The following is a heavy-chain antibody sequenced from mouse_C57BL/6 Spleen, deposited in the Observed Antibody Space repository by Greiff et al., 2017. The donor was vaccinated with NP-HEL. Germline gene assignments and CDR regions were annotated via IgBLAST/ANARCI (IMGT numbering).Heavy chain of an antibody. CDR2: ISDGGSYT. V-gene: IGHV5-4*01. CDR1: GFTFSSYA. Sequence: EVQVVESGGGLVKPGGSLKLSCAASGFTFSSYAMSWVRQTPDKRLEWVATISDGGSYTYYPDNVKGRFTISRDNAKNNLYLQMSHLKSEDTAMYYCARVYYGSSYVRYYFDYWGQGTTLTVSS. D-gene: IGHD1-1*01. CDR3: ARVYYGSSYVRYYFDY. J-gene: IGHJ2*01.